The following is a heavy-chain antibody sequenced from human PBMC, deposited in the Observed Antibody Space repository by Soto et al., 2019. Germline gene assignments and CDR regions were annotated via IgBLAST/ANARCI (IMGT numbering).Heavy chain of an antibody. Sequence: QGQLVQSGGEVKMPGASVKVSCKASGYTFTRYGISWVRQAPGQELEWMGWISGYNGDANYAQRFQGRVSMTIDTSTTTAYMELRTLTPDDTAVYYCAKNGQPPYYYYGLDVWGQGTTVTVSS. CDR3: AKNGQPPYYYYGLDV. V-gene: IGHV1-18*01. CDR1: GYTFTRYG. CDR2: ISGYNGDA. J-gene: IGHJ6*02. D-gene: IGHD2-8*01.